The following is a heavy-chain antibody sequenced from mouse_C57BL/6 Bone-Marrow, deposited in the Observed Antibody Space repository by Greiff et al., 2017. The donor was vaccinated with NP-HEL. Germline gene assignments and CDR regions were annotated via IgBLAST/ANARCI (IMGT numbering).Heavy chain of an antibody. J-gene: IGHJ2*01. V-gene: IGHV1-81*01. CDR1: GYTFTSYG. CDR2: IYPRSGNT. D-gene: IGHD1-1*01. Sequence: QVQLQQSGAELARPGASVKPSCKASGYTFTSYGISWVKQRTGQGLEWIGEIYPRSGNTYYNEKFKGKATLTAAKSSSTAYMELRSLTAEDAAVYFCARSTVVAPDYWGQGTTLTVSS. CDR3: ARSTVVAPDY.